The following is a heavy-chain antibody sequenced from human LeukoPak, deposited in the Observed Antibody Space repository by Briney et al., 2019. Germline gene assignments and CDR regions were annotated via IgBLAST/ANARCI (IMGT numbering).Heavy chain of an antibody. CDR1: VFTFSSYS. Sequence: GGSLSLFCAASVFTFSSYSMNWVRHAPGKGLEWVSSISSSSSYIYYADSVKGRFTIPRDNAKNSLYLQMNSMRDEDTAVYYCASELGYCSSTSCPWRAFDMWGQETMVTVSS. CDR3: ASELGYCSSTSCPWRAFDM. D-gene: IGHD2-2*01. CDR2: ISSSSSYI. V-gene: IGHV3-21*01. J-gene: IGHJ3*02.